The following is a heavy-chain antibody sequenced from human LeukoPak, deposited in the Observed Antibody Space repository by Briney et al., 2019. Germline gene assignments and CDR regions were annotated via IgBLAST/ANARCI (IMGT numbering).Heavy chain of an antibody. D-gene: IGHD3-10*01. Sequence: SQTLSLTCAISGVGVSRNTAAWDWIRQSPSRGLEWMGSTYYRSKWHNDYAPSVKSRISVNPDTSNNRFSLQLNSVTPEDTAMYYCAREDGGLTPDAFVIWGQRTMVTVSP. V-gene: IGHV6-1*01. CDR3: AREDGGLTPDAFVI. J-gene: IGHJ3*02. CDR1: GVGVSRNTAA. CDR2: TYYRSKWHN.